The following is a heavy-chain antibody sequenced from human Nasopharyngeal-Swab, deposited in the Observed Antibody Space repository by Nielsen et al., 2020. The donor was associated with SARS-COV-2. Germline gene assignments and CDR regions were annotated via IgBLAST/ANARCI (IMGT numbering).Heavy chain of an antibody. CDR1: GFTFTSYW. Sequence: GESLKISCAASGFTFTSYWMSWVRQAPGKGLEWVANIKQDGSEKYYVDSVKGRFTISRDNAKNPLYLQMNSLRAEDTAVYYCARLGGSSWHFDYWGQGILVTVSS. J-gene: IGHJ4*02. V-gene: IGHV3-7*04. CDR3: ARLGGSSWHFDY. CDR2: IKQDGSEK. D-gene: IGHD6-13*01.